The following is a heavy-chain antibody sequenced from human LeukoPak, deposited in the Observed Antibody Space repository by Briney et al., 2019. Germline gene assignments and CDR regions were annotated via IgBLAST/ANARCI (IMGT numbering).Heavy chain of an antibody. CDR1: GLTFSDYY. CDR3: ASTSGITMPPAY. D-gene: IGHD3-10*01. Sequence: GGSLRLSCAASGLTFSDYYMNWIRQAPGKGLEWVSYLSSSNSYTNYADSVKGRFTISRDNAKNSLYLQMNSLRAEDTAIYYCASTSGITMPPAYWGQGTLVTVSS. J-gene: IGHJ4*02. CDR2: LSSSNSYT. V-gene: IGHV3-11*03.